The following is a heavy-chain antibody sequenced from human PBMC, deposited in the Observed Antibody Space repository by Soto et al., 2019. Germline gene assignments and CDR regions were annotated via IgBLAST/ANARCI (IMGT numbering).Heavy chain of an antibody. J-gene: IGHJ3*02. V-gene: IGHV1-69*02. CDR3: ARGTPTVTTPNAFDI. CDR2: IIPILGIA. CDR1: GGTFSNYT. D-gene: IGHD4-17*01. Sequence: QVQLVQSGAEVKKPGSSVKVSCKASGGTFSNYTISWVRQAPGQGLEWMGRIIPILGIANYAQKFQGRVTITADKSTSTAYMELSSLRSEDTAVYYCARGTPTVTTPNAFDIWGQGTMVTVSS.